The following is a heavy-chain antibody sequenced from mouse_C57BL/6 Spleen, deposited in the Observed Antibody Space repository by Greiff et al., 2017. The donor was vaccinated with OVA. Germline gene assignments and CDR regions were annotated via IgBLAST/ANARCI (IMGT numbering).Heavy chain of an antibody. D-gene: IGHD2-3*01. J-gene: IGHJ2*01. Sequence: EVQLVESEGGLVQPGSSMKLSCTASGFTFSDYYMAWVRQVPEKGLEWVANINYDGSSTYYLDSLKSRFIISRDNAKNILYLQMSSLKSEDTATYYCARDDGYSNFDYWGQGTTLTVSS. CDR2: INYDGSST. CDR1: GFTFSDYY. V-gene: IGHV5-16*01. CDR3: ARDDGYSNFDY.